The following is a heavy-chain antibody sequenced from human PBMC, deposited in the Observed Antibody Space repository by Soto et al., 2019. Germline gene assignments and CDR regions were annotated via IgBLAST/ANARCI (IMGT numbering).Heavy chain of an antibody. D-gene: IGHD3-22*01. V-gene: IGHV4-59*01. Sequence: SETLSLTCTVSGGSISSYYWSWIRQPPGKGLEWIGYIYYSGSTNYNPSLKSRVTISVDTSKNQFSLKLSSVTAADTAVYYCARDRRYYDSSGYDYWGQGTLVTVSS. CDR1: GGSISSYY. CDR2: IYYSGST. J-gene: IGHJ4*02. CDR3: ARDRRYYDSSGYDY.